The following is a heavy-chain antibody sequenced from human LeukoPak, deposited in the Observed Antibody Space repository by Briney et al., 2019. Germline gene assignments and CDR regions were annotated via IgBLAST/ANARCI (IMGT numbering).Heavy chain of an antibody. V-gene: IGHV3-74*01. CDR1: GFTFSSHW. CDR3: ARAPSEIGGYYPEYFRH. D-gene: IGHD3-22*01. CDR2: IKSDGST. J-gene: IGHJ1*01. Sequence: PGGSLRLSCAASGFTFSSHWMHWVRQAPGKGLVWVSRIKSDGSTNYADSVKGRLTISRDNAKNTLSLQMNSLRAEDTGVYYCARAPSEIGGYYPEYFRHWGQGTLVTVSS.